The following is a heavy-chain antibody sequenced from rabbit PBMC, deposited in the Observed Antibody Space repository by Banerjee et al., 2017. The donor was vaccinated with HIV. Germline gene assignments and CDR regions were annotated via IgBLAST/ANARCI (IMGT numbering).Heavy chain of an antibody. CDR1: GFSFSNKAV. D-gene: IGHD4-1*01. Sequence: QEQLVESGGGLVKPEGSLKLSCKASGFSFSNKAVMCWVRQAPGKGLEWIACIYSGSSGDTYYASWAKGRFTISKTSSTTVTLQMTSLTAADTATYFCARETSSGWGVVSYYFSLWGPGTLVTVS. J-gene: IGHJ4*01. V-gene: IGHV1S45*01. CDR2: IYSGSSGDT. CDR3: ARETSSGWGVVSYYFSL.